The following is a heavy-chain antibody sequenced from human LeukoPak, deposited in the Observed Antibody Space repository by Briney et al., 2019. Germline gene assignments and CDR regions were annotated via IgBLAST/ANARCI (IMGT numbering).Heavy chain of an antibody. V-gene: IGHV4-34*01. CDR1: GGSFSGYY. Sequence: ASETLSLXCAVYGGSFSGYYWSWSRQPPGKGLEWIGEINHSGSTNYNPSLKSRVTISVDTSKNQFSLKLSSVTAADTAVYYCARGKGAYDFWSGYYKRRYYFDYWGQGTLVTVSS. J-gene: IGHJ4*02. CDR2: INHSGST. CDR3: ARGKGAYDFWSGYYKRRYYFDY. D-gene: IGHD3-3*01.